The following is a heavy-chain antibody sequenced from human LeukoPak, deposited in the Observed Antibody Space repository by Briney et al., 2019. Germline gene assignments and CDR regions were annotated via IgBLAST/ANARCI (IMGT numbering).Heavy chain of an antibody. J-gene: IGHJ4*02. Sequence: GESLRLSCAPSGFTFSAYSLSWVRQAPGKGVEWVSHITRPGTTTYYAESVRGRFTIYRENAKKSLYLQMKSVRAEETALYFCVQGPYLDYWGQGTLVTVSS. CDR2: ITRPGTTT. CDR3: VQGPYLDY. D-gene: IGHD2-21*01. V-gene: IGHV3-48*04. CDR1: GFTFSAYS.